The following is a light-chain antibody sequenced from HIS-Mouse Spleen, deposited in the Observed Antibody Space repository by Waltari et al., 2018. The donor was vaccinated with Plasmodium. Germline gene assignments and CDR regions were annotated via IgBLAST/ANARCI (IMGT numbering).Light chain of an antibody. CDR1: SSNLGSNT. Sequence: QSVLTQPPSASGTPGQRVPISCSGSSSNLGSNTLTWYQQLPGTAPKLLIYSNNQRPSGVPDRFSGSKSGTSASLAISGLQSEDEADYYCAAWDDSLNGVVFGGGTKLTVL. CDR3: AAWDDSLNGVV. CDR2: SNN. V-gene: IGLV1-44*01. J-gene: IGLJ2*01.